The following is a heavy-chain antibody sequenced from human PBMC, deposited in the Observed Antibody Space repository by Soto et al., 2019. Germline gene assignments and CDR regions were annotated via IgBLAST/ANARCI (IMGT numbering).Heavy chain of an antibody. CDR3: AREDTAMVTFDY. CDR1: GGSISSGGYY. CDR2: IYYSGST. J-gene: IGHJ4*02. V-gene: IGHV4-31*03. D-gene: IGHD5-18*01. Sequence: PSETLSLTCTVSGGSISSGGYYWSWIRQHPGKGLEWIGYIYYSGSTYYNPSLKSRVTISVDTSKNQFSLKLSSVTAADTAVYYCAREDTAMVTFDYWGQGTLVTSPQ.